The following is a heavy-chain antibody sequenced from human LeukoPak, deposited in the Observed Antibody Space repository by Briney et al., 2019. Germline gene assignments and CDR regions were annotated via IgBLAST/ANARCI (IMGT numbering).Heavy chain of an antibody. CDR1: GFTFSSYG. J-gene: IGHJ6*03. Sequence: GGSLRLSCAASGFTFSSYGMHWVRQAPGKGLEWVAVISYDGSSKYYADSVKGRFTISRDNSKNTLYLQMNSLRAEDTAVYYCAKARTGYSSGWYAMDVWGKGTTVTVSS. D-gene: IGHD6-19*01. CDR2: ISYDGSSK. V-gene: IGHV3-30*18. CDR3: AKARTGYSSGWYAMDV.